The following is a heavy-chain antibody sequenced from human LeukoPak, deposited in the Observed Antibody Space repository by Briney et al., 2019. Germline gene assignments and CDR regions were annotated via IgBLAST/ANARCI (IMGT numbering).Heavy chain of an antibody. D-gene: IGHD6-13*01. V-gene: IGHV4-39*01. CDR1: GGSISSSSYY. CDR3: ARGTIAAAAGYNWFDP. Sequence: SETLSLTCTVSGGSISSSSYYWGWIRQPPGKGLEWIGSIYYSGSTYYNPSLKSRVTISVDTSKNQFSLKLSSVTAADTAVYYCARGTIAAAAGYNWFDPWGQGTLVTVSS. J-gene: IGHJ5*02. CDR2: IYYSGST.